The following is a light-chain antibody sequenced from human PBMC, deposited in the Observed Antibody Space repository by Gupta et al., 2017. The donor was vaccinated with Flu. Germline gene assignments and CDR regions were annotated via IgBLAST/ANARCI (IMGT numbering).Light chain of an antibody. V-gene: IGKV3-11*01. CDR3: QQRSNWLT. Sequence: EIVLTQSPATLSLSPGERATLSCRASQSVSSYLAWYQQKPGQAPRLLIYDASNRATGIPDRFSGSGSGTDFTLTSSSRETEDFAVYYGQQRSNWLTFGGGTKVEIK. CDR2: DAS. J-gene: IGKJ4*01. CDR1: QSVSSY.